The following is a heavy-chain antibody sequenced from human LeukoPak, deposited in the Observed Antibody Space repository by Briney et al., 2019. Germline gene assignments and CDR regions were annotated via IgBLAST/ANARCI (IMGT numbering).Heavy chain of an antibody. Sequence: SVKVSCKASGGTFSSYAISWVRQAPGQGLEWMGRIIPIFGIANYAQKFQGRVTITADKSTSTAYMELSSLRSEDTAVYYCARDGSGCSSTSGYDVALWFDPWGQGTLVTVSS. D-gene: IGHD2-2*01. J-gene: IGHJ5*02. CDR1: GGTFSSYA. V-gene: IGHV1-69*04. CDR3: ARDGSGCSSTSGYDVALWFDP. CDR2: IIPIFGIA.